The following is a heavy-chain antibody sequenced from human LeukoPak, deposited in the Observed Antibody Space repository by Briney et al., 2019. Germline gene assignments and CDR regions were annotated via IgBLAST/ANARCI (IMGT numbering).Heavy chain of an antibody. J-gene: IGHJ4*02. CDR2: IRSEADSYTT. D-gene: IGHD6-13*01. CDR3: RAAADLNDY. V-gene: IGHV3-73*01. Sequence: GGSLRLSCAASGFTFSGSAMHWVRQASGKGLEWLGRIRSEADSYTTAYAASVKGRFIVSRDDSKNTAYLQMNSLKTEDTAVYYCRAAADLNDYWGQGTLVTVSS. CDR1: GFTFSGSA.